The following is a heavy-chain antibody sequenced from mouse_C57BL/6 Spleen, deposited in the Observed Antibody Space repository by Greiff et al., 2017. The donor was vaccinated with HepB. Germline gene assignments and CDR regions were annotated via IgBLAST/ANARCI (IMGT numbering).Heavy chain of an antibody. J-gene: IGHJ2*01. CDR2: FDPSDSYT. CDR1: GYTFTSYW. D-gene: IGHD2-3*01. V-gene: IGHV1-50*01. Sequence: QVQLQQPGAELVKPGASVKLSCKASGYTFTSYWMQWVKQRPGQGLEWIGEFDPSDSYTNYNQKFKGKATLTVDTSSSTADMQLSSLTSEDSAVYYCARRGWLLHDYWGQGTTLTVSS. CDR3: ARRGWLLHDY.